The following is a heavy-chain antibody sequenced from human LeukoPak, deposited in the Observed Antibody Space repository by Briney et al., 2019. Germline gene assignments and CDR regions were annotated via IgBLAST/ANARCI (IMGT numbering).Heavy chain of an antibody. V-gene: IGHV3-21*01. D-gene: IGHD3-22*01. Sequence: PGGSLRLSCAASGFTFSSYSMNWVRQAPGKGLEWVSSISSSSSYIYYADSVKGRFTISRDNAKNSLYLQMNSLRAEDTAVYYCAREFGYYDSSGPFDYWGQGTLVTVSS. J-gene: IGHJ4*02. CDR3: AREFGYYDSSGPFDY. CDR2: ISSSSSYI. CDR1: GFTFSSYS.